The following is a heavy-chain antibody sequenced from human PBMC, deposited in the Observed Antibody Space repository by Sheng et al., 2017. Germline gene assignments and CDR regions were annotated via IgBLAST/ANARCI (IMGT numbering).Heavy chain of an antibody. CDR1: GGTFSSYA. Sequence: QVQLVQSGAEVKKPGSSVKVSCKASGGTFSSYAISWVRQAPGQGLEWMGGIIPIFGTANYAQKFQGRVTITADESTSTAYMELSSLRSEDTAVYYCAIQESDCSGGSCYDTSFDYWGQGTLVTVSS. V-gene: IGHV1-69*13. CDR3: AIQESDCSGGSCYDTSFDY. D-gene: IGHD2-15*01. J-gene: IGHJ4*02. CDR2: IIPIFGTA.